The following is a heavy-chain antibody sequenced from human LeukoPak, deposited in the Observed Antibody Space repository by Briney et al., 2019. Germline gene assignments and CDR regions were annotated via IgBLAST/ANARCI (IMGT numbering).Heavy chain of an antibody. D-gene: IGHD7-27*01. Sequence: GVSLRPSGAVAGFSIGSSWMSWVLQTPGKGLEGVADMNEDGSGTYYVDSVKGRFTVSRDNAQNSVYLQMNSLRVEDTGVYYCARDPAWGAIDYWGQGTLVTVSS. CDR2: MNEDGSGT. V-gene: IGHV3-7*01. CDR3: ARDPAWGAIDY. J-gene: IGHJ4*02. CDR1: GFSIGSSW.